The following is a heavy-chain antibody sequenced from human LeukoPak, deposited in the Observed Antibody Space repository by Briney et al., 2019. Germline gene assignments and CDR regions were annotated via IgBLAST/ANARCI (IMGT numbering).Heavy chain of an antibody. Sequence: GESLKISCKGSGYSFTSYRIGWVRQMPGKGLEWMGIIYPGDSDTRYSPSFQGQVTISADKSISTAYLQWSSLKASDTAMYYCARSYYDFWSGYYRPKGFDYWGQGTLVTVSS. J-gene: IGHJ4*02. CDR1: GYSFTSYR. CDR3: ARSYYDFWSGYYRPKGFDY. V-gene: IGHV5-51*01. CDR2: IYPGDSDT. D-gene: IGHD3-3*01.